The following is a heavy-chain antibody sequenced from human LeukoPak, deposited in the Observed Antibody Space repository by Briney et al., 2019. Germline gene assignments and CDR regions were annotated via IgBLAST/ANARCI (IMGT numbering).Heavy chain of an antibody. CDR3: ARDVENYDSSGYTGGIDY. Sequence: GSLRLSCAASGFTFSSYSMNWVRQAPGKGLEWIGEINHSGSTNYNPSLKSRVTISVDTSKNQFSLKLSSVTAADTAVYYCARDVENYDSSGYTGGIDYWGQGTLVTVSS. CDR1: GFTFSSYS. CDR2: INHSGST. V-gene: IGHV4-34*01. D-gene: IGHD3-22*01. J-gene: IGHJ4*02.